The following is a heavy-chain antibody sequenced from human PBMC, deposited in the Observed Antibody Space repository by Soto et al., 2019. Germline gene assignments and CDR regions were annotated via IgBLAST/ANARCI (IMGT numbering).Heavy chain of an antibody. CDR3: ARDQRDYGSGSAGMDF. V-gene: IGHV1-69*06. J-gene: IGHJ6*02. D-gene: IGHD3-10*01. Sequence: QVQLVQSGAEVKKPGSSVNVSCKASGGTFSSYAISWVRQAPGQGLEWMGGIIPIFGTANYARKWQGIVRITAEKSTRTACIELSSLRSEDTDVYYCARDQRDYGSGSAGMDFWGQGTTVTVSS. CDR2: IIPIFGTA. CDR1: GGTFSSYA.